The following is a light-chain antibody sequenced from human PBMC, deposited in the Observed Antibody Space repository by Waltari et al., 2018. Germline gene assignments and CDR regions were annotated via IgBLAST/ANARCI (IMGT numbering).Light chain of an antibody. CDR3: CSYAGSYTWV. CDR2: DDN. Sequence: QSALTQPASVSGSPGQSITISCTGTSSDVGNYNLVSWYQQYPGKAPKVMIYDDNRRPSGVSDRFSGCKSGNTASLTISGVQAEDEADYYCCSYAGSYTWVFGGGTKLTVL. CDR1: SSDVGNYNL. J-gene: IGLJ3*02. V-gene: IGLV2-23*01.